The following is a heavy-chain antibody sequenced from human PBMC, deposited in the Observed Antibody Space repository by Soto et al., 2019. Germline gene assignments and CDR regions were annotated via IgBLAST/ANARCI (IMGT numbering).Heavy chain of an antibody. Sequence: QVQLVQSGAEVKKPGASVKVSCKASGYAFTSYGITWVRQAPGQGPEWMGWISAYNGNTNHAQKFQGRVTMSTDTSTTTAYMELRSLRSDDTAVYYCARDPRAYNDDYWRTSWFDPWGQGTLVTVSS. CDR1: GYAFTSYG. CDR3: ARDPRAYNDDYWRTSWFDP. V-gene: IGHV1-18*01. J-gene: IGHJ5*02. CDR2: ISAYNGNT. D-gene: IGHD5-18*01.